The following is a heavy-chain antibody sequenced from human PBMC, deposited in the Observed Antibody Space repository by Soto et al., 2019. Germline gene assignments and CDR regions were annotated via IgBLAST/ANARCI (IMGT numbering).Heavy chain of an antibody. CDR1: GYRFKTNW. D-gene: IGHD3-3*01. V-gene: IGHV5-51*01. J-gene: IGHJ4*02. CDR2: IYPSDSDT. Sequence: PLESMRVSWKGSGYRFKTNWIGCVSQINGKGLEWMVIIYPSDSDTRYSPSFQGQVAISADKSVSSAYLQWDSLKASDTAIYYCVRASVVRFSPDYFDFWRQGTLVTVTS. CDR3: VRASVVRFSPDYFDF.